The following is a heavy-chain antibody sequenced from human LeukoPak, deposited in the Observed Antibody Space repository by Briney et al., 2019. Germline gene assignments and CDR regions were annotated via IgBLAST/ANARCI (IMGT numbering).Heavy chain of an antibody. CDR2: IRNKANGGTT. CDR3: ARESYGSSFDP. D-gene: IGHD3-10*01. Sequence: PGGSLRLSCAASEFSLSDYYMTWVRQAPGKGLEWVCFIRNKANGGTTEWTTSVKGRFTISRDDSKSITFLQMNSLRAEDTAVSYCARESYGSSFDPWGQGTLVTVSS. J-gene: IGHJ5*02. V-gene: IGHV3-71*01. CDR1: EFSLSDYY.